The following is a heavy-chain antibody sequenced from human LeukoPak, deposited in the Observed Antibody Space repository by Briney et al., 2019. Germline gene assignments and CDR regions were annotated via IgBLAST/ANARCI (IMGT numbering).Heavy chain of an antibody. CDR2: ISGSGGST. D-gene: IGHD6-13*01. CDR1: GFTFSSYA. Sequence: PGGSLRLSCAASGFTFSSYAMSWVRQAPGKGLEWVSAISGSGGSTYYADSVKGRFTISRDNSKNTLYLQMNSLRAKDTAVYYCAKTKRAGPNPNWFDPWGQGTLVTVSS. V-gene: IGHV3-23*01. J-gene: IGHJ5*02. CDR3: AKTKRAGPNPNWFDP.